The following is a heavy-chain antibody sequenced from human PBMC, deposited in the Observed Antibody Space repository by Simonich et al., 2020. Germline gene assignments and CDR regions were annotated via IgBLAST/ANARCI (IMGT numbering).Heavy chain of an antibody. CDR2: ISVYNGNK. CDR1: GYTFTSYG. J-gene: IGHJ4*02. D-gene: IGHD2-15*01. Sequence: QVQLVQSGAEVKKPGASVKVSCKASGYTFTSYGISWVRQAPGQGLEWMDWISVYNGNKNYAQKLQGRVTMTTDTSTSTAYMELRSLRSDDTAVYYCARASRGTWWYYYFDYWGQGTLVTVSS. CDR3: ARASRGTWWYYYFDY. V-gene: IGHV1-18*01.